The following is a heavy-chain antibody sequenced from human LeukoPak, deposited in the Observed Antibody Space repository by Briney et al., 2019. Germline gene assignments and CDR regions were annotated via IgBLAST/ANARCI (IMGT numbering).Heavy chain of an antibody. CDR1: GFTVSSNS. Sequence: GGSLRLSCTVSGFTVSSNSMSWVRQAPGKGLEWVSFIYSGGNTHYSDSVKGRFTISRDNSKNTLYLQMNSLRADNTAVYYCASGAGYYDSSGDYFDYWGQGTLVTVSS. V-gene: IGHV3-53*01. D-gene: IGHD3-22*01. CDR2: IYSGGNT. J-gene: IGHJ4*02. CDR3: ASGAGYYDSSGDYFDY.